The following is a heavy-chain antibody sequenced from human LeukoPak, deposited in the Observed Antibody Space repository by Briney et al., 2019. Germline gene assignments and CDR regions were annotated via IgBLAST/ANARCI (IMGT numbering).Heavy chain of an antibody. D-gene: IGHD1-26*01. V-gene: IGHV3-48*02. J-gene: IGHJ5*02. CDR3: ARVSGRVGASPWDP. CDR1: GFTFSNFD. Sequence: GGSLRLSCVATGFTFSNFDMNWVRQAPGKGLEWISYISYSSGTIYYADSVKGRFTISRDNAKDSLYLQMNGLRDEDTAVYYCARVSGRVGASPWDPWGQGTLVTVSS. CDR2: ISYSSGTI.